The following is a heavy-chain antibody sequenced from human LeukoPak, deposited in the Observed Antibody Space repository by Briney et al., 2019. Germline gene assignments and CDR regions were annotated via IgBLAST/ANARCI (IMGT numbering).Heavy chain of an antibody. CDR2: ISWNSGSI. Sequence: GRSLRLSCAASGFTFDDYAMHWVRQAPGKGLEWVSDISWNSGSIGYADSVKGRFTISGDNAKNSRYLQMNSLRAEDTALYYCAKDREVVAAAISYFDYGGQGTLVTVSS. D-gene: IGHD2-2*01. CDR1: GFTFDDYA. CDR3: AKDREVVAAAISYFDY. J-gene: IGHJ4*02. V-gene: IGHV3-9*01.